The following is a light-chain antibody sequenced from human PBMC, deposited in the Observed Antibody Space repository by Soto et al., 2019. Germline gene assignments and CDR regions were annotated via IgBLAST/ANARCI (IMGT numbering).Light chain of an antibody. Sequence: QSALIQPASVSGSPGQSITISCTGTSSDVGYYNYVSWYQQHPGKVPKLIIYEVSNRPSGVSNRFSGSKSGNTASLTISGLQADDEADYYCSSYTTISTQVFGGGTKVTVL. V-gene: IGLV2-14*01. CDR2: EVS. J-gene: IGLJ3*02. CDR3: SSYTTISTQV. CDR1: SSDVGYYNY.